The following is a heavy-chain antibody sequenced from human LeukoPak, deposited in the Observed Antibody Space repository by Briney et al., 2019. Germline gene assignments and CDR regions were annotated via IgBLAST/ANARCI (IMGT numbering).Heavy chain of an antibody. CDR3: APYYYGSGTSLGY. CDR1: GFTVSSNY. D-gene: IGHD3-10*01. V-gene: IGHV3-30*03. CDR2: ISYDGSNK. J-gene: IGHJ4*02. Sequence: PGGSLRLSCAASGFTVSSNYISWVRQAPGKGLEWVAVISYDGSNKYYEDSVKGRFTISRDNAKNSVYLQMNSLRVEDTAVYYCAPYYYGSGTSLGYWGQGTLVTVSS.